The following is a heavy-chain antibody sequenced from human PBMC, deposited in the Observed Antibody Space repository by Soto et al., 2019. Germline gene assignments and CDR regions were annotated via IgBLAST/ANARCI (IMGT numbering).Heavy chain of an antibody. V-gene: IGHV4-59*01. D-gene: IGHD5-12*01. CDR1: GGSISSYY. Sequence: LSLTCTVSGGSISSYYWSWIRQPPGKGLEWIGYIYYSGSTNYNPSLKSRVTISVDTSKNQFSLKLSSVTAADTAVYYCAKGRDGYDYWGQGTLVTVSS. J-gene: IGHJ4*02. CDR2: IYYSGST. CDR3: AKGRDGYDY.